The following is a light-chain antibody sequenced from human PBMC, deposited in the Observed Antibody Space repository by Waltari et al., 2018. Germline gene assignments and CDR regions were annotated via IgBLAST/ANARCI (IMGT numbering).Light chain of an antibody. CDR2: DVS. Sequence: QSALTQPASVSGSPGQSITISCTGTSRDIGSNNFVSWYQQHPGKAPKIIIYDVSNRPSGVVYLFSGSKSGNTASLTISGLQAEDEADYYCCSYTSTDIPLFGGGTRLTVL. V-gene: IGLV2-14*03. J-gene: IGLJ2*01. CDR1: SRDIGSNNF. CDR3: CSYTSTDIPL.